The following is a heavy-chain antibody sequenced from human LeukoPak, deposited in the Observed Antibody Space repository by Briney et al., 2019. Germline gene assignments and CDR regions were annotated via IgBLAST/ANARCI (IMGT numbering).Heavy chain of an antibody. V-gene: IGHV1-69*13. Sequence: SVKVSCTASGGTFSSYTISWVRQAPGQGLEWMGGIIPIFGTPNYAQKFQGRVTITADESTSTAYMELSSLRSEDTAVYYCASSGKGRSFTVVTSLGSDLSVYWGQGTLVTVSS. CDR2: IIPIFGTP. J-gene: IGHJ4*02. CDR3: ASSGKGRSFTVVTSLGSDLSVY. CDR1: GGTFSSYT. D-gene: IGHD4-23*01.